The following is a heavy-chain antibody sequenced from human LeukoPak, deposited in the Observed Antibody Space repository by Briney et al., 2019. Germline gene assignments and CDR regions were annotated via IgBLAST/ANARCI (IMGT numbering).Heavy chain of an antibody. Sequence: SETLSLTCTVSGGSISSYYWSWIRQPPGKGLEWIGYIYYSGSTNYNPSLKSRVTISVDTSKNQFSLKLSSVTAADTAVYYCARGDDSSGYYPAYFDYWGQGTLVTVSS. CDR1: GGSISSYY. CDR3: ARGDDSSGYYPAYFDY. CDR2: IYYSGST. J-gene: IGHJ4*02. V-gene: IGHV4-59*01. D-gene: IGHD3-22*01.